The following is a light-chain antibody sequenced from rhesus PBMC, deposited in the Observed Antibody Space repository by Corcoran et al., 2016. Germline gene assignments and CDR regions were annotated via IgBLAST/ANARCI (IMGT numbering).Light chain of an antibody. CDR3: HQQSGYPVT. CDR1: QDIPNY. CDR2: FAS. Sequence: DIQMTQSPSSLSASIGDTVTIRCRASQDIPNYLSWYQQQPGKAPNPLIYFASNLESGVRASFPGSGAVIDFTLTITSLQPEECATDCCHQQSGYPVTFGGGTKV. J-gene: IGKJ4*01. V-gene: IGKV1S14*01.